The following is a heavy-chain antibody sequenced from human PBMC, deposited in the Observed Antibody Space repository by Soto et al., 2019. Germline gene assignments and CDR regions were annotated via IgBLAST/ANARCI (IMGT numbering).Heavy chain of an antibody. CDR1: GFTFGTTD. CDR3: VKNSGWFNT. CDR2: IDGSGGIT. J-gene: IGHJ5*02. D-gene: IGHD3-10*01. Sequence: QLLQSGGGLVQPGGSLTLSCAASGFTFGTTDMSWVRQAPGEGLEWVSTIDGSGGITYYADPVKGRFTISRDKSRNTVYLQMNSLRGDDTALYYCVKNSGWFNTWGQGALVTVSS. V-gene: IGHV3-23*01.